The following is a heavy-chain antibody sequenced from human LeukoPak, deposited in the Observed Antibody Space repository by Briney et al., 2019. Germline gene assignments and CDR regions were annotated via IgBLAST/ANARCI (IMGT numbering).Heavy chain of an antibody. V-gene: IGHV4-39*07. Sequence: PSETLSLTCTVSGGSISSSSYYWGWIRQPPGKGLEWIGSIYYSGSTYYNPSLKSRLTISLDTSRNQFSLKLNSVTAADTAVYYCARVVAAAGNNWFDPWGQGTLVTVSS. CDR2: IYYSGST. D-gene: IGHD6-13*01. CDR1: GGSISSSSYY. CDR3: ARVVAAAGNNWFDP. J-gene: IGHJ5*02.